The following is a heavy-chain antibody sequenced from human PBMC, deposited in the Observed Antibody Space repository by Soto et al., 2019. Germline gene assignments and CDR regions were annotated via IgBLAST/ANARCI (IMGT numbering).Heavy chain of an antibody. CDR2: INHSGST. Sequence: LSLTCAVYCGSFSGYYWSWIRQPPGKGLEWIGEINHSGSTNYNPSLKSRVTISVDTSKNQFSLKLSSVTAADTAVYYCARLTKGYFVWLLSRNSYYFDYWGQGTLVTVSS. J-gene: IGHJ4*02. CDR1: CGSFSGYY. D-gene: IGHD3-9*01. CDR3: ARLTKGYFVWLLSRNSYYFDY. V-gene: IGHV4-34*01.